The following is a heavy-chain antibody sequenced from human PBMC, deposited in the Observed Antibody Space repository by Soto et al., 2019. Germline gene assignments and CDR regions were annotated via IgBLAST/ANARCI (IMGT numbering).Heavy chain of an antibody. CDR3: AHRDYRSGFFDY. Sequence: QITLKESGPTLVKPTQTLTLTCTFSGFSLTNSGVAVGWIRQPPGKALECLAIIYWDDDKRYSPSLKSRLTITKDTAKHHVVLTMTTMNPVDTATYYCAHRDYRSGFFDYWGQGVLVTVSS. CDR2: IYWDDDK. V-gene: IGHV2-5*02. J-gene: IGHJ4*02. CDR1: GFSLTNSGVA. D-gene: IGHD2-15*01.